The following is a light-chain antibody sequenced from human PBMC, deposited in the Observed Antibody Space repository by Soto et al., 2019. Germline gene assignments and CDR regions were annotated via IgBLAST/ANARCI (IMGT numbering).Light chain of an antibody. J-gene: IGLJ2*01. CDR2: QDS. CDR1: KLGDKY. V-gene: IGLV3-1*01. CDR3: QAWDSSTPVV. Sequence: SYELTQPPSVSVSPGQTASITCSGDKLGDKYACWYQQKPGQSPVLVIYQDSKRPSGIPERFSGSKSGNTATLTISGTQAMVEADYYCQAWDSSTPVVFGGGTQLTVL.